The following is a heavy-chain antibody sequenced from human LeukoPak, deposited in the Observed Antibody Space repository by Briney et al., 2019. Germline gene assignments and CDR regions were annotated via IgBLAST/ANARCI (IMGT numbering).Heavy chain of an antibody. V-gene: IGHV1-2*02. CDR3: ARNFDLKGFHP. CDR1: GYTFTGYY. CDR2: INSDSGFT. J-gene: IGHJ5*02. D-gene: IGHD3/OR15-3a*01. Sequence: GASVKVSCKASGYTFTGYYMNWVRQAPGQGLEWMGWINSDSGFTKYAQKFQGRVTMTRDTSITTVYMDLTRLTSDDTAVYYCARNFDLKGFHPWGQGTLVTVSS.